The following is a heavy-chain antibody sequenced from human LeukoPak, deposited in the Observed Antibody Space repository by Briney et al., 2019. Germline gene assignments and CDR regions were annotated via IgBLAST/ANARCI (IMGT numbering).Heavy chain of an antibody. CDR1: GFTFSSYG. D-gene: IGHD1-26*01. V-gene: IGHV3-30*03. CDR2: ISYDGSNK. CDR3: ARWGSGDVDY. J-gene: IGHJ4*02. Sequence: GRSLRLSCAASGFTFSSYGMYWVRQAPGKGLEWVAVISYDGSNKYYADSVKGRFTISRANSKNTLYLQMNSLRAEDTAVYYCARWGSGDVDYWGQGTLVTVSS.